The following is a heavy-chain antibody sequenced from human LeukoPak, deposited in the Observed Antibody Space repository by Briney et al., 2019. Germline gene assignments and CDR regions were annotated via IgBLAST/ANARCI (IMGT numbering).Heavy chain of an antibody. CDR3: ARDPREGGSGWHGYFDY. D-gene: IGHD6-19*01. J-gene: IGHJ4*02. CDR2: INVSNNST. Sequence: GASVKVSCKASGYTFTSYYMHWVRQAPGQGLEWMGIINVSNNSTTYAQKFQGRVTMNRDTPMSTVHMELSSLRSEDTTVYYCARDPREGGSGWHGYFDYWGQGTLVTVSS. V-gene: IGHV1-46*01. CDR1: GYTFTSYY.